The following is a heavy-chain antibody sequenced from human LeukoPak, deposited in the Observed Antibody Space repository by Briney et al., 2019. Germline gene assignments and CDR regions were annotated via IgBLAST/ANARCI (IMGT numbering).Heavy chain of an antibody. CDR3: AKAPGGGSTTIDY. V-gene: IGHV3-30*18. D-gene: IGHD1-26*01. CDR1: GFAFSSYG. J-gene: IGHJ4*02. Sequence: PGRSLRLSCAASGFAFSSYGMHWVRQAPGKGLEWVAVISYDGSNKYYADSVKGRFTISRDNSKNTLYLQMNSLRAEDTAVYYCAKAPGGGSTTIDYWGQGTLVTVSS. CDR2: ISYDGSNK.